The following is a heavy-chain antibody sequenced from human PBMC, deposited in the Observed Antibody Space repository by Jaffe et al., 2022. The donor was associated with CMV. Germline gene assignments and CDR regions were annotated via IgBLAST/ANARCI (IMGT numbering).Heavy chain of an antibody. CDR3: ARGNCGGDCNPLFPDSEFYYYGMDV. D-gene: IGHD2-21*02. J-gene: IGHJ6*02. CDR2: ITPSGGRT. V-gene: IGHV1-46*01. CDR1: GYTFTTYY. Sequence: QEQLVQSGAEVKKPGASVKLSCKASGYTFTTYYMHWVRQAPGQGLEWLGIITPSGGRTTYAQSFQGRITMTRDTPTSTVYMELSSLRSEDTAVYYCARGNCGGDCNPLFPDSEFYYYGMDVWGQGTTVTVSS.